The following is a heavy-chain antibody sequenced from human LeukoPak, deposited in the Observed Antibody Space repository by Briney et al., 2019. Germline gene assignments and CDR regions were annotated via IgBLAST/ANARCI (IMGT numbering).Heavy chain of an antibody. V-gene: IGHV1-69*13. CDR2: IIPIFGTA. CDR3: ARDRTAYNDSSGYYYYYGMDV. D-gene: IGHD3-22*01. Sequence: SVKVSCKASGGTFSSYAISWVRQAPGQGLEWMGGIIPIFGTANYAQKFQGRVTITADESTSTAYMELSSLRSEDTAVYYCARDRTAYNDSSGYYYYYGMDVWGQGTTVTVSS. J-gene: IGHJ6*02. CDR1: GGTFSSYA.